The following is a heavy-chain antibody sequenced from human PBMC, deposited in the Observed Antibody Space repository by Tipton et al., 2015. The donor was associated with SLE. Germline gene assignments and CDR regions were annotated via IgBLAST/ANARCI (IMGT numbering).Heavy chain of an antibody. CDR1: GGSISSHY. D-gene: IGHD3-10*01. CDR3: ARNGVRGDYYGMDV. V-gene: IGHV4-59*08. Sequence: TLSLTCTVSGGSISSHYWSWIRQPPGKGLEWIGYIYYSGSTNYNPSLKSRVTISVDTSKNQFSLKLSSVTAADTAVYYCARNGVRGDYYGMDVWGQGTTVTVSS. J-gene: IGHJ6*02. CDR2: IYYSGST.